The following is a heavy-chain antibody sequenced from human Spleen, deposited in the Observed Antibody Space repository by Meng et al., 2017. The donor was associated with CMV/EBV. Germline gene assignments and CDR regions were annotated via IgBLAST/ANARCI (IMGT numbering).Heavy chain of an antibody. J-gene: IGHJ4*02. D-gene: IGHD5-24*01. Sequence: SGYTFTSYDITWVRQATGQGLEWMGWMNPNSGNTGYAQKFQGRVTMTRNTSISTAYMELSSLRSEDTAVYYCARRAGAGWLQLGYFDYWGQGTLVTVSS. CDR1: GYTFTSYD. V-gene: IGHV1-8*01. CDR2: MNPNSGNT. CDR3: ARRAGAGWLQLGYFDY.